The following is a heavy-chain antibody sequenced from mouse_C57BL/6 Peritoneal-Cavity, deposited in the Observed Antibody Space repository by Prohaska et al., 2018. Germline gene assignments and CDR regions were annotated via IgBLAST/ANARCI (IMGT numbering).Heavy chain of an antibody. J-gene: IGHJ2*01. CDR3: ARSTVVFDY. D-gene: IGHD1-1*01. V-gene: IGHV7-3*01. CDR2: IRNKANGYTT. CDR1: GFTFTDYY. Sequence: EVKLVESGGGLVQPGGSLSLSCAASGFTFTDYYMSWVRQPPGKALEWLCWIRNKANGYTTEYSASVKGRFTISRDNSQSIRYLQMNALRAEDSATYYCARSTVVFDYWGQGTTLTVSS.